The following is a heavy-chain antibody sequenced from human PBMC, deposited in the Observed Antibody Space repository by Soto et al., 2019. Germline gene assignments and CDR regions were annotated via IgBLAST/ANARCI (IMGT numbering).Heavy chain of an antibody. CDR2: ISGSGDRT. D-gene: IGHD3-22*01. J-gene: IGHJ4*02. CDR1: GITISNYP. Sequence: EVQLLESGGGLVQPGGSLRLSCAASGITISNYPMSWVRQAPGEGLDWVSGISGSGDRTYYADSAKGRFTISKDIPRNSLSLQLDSLGVEDTAVYFCVKDDGGYPSTAPHWGQGTLVTVSS. V-gene: IGHV3-23*01. CDR3: VKDDGGYPSTAPH.